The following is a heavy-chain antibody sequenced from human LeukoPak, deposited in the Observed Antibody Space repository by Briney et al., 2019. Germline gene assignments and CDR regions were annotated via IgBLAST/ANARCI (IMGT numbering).Heavy chain of an antibody. J-gene: IGHJ4*02. CDR1: GFTFSSYG. CDR2: ISGSGSST. CDR3: ARARGYSYGYPTDY. V-gene: IGHV3-23*01. D-gene: IGHD5-18*01. Sequence: PGGSLRLSCAASGFTFSSYGMSWVRQAPGKGLEWVSAISGSGSSTYYAASVKGRFTISRDNSKNTLYLQMNSLRAEDTAVYYCARARGYSYGYPTDYWGQGTLVTVSS.